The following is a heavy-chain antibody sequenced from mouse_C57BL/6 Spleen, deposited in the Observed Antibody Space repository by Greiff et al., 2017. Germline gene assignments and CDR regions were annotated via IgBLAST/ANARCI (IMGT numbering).Heavy chain of an antibody. Sequence: QLQQSGAELMKPGASVKLSCKATGYTFTGYWIEWVKQRPGHGLEWIGEILPGSGSTNYNEKFKGKATFTADTSSSTAYMQFSSLTSEDSAIYYCARSNYVGVLNYARDYWGQGTSVTVSS. V-gene: IGHV1-9*01. J-gene: IGHJ4*01. CDR2: ILPGSGST. CDR3: ARSNYVGVLNYARDY. CDR1: GYTFTGYW. D-gene: IGHD2-1*01.